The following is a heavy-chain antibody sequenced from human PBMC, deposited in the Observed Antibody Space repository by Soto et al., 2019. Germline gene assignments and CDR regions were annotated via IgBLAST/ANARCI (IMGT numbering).Heavy chain of an antibody. CDR2: ISANNGNT. D-gene: IGHD3-9*01. J-gene: IGHJ4*02. CDR3: ARNPVLRYFDWSFHY. V-gene: IGHV1-18*01. Sequence: QVQLVQSGAEVKKPGASVKVSCKASGYTFTSYGISGVRQAPGQGLEWMGWISANNGNTNYAQKLQGRVTMTTDTATRTACMDLRSLTSDDTAVYYCARNPVLRYFDWSFHYWCQGSLVTDSS. CDR1: GYTFTSYG.